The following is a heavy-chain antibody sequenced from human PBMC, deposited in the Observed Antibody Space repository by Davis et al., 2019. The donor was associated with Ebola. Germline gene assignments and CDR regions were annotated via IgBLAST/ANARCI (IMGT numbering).Heavy chain of an antibody. CDR2: IIPIFGTA. CDR1: GGTFSSYA. CDR3: ARVFYGDGYYYYYGMDV. Sequence: SVKVSCKASGGTFSSYAISWVRQAPGQGLEWMGGIIPIFGTANYAQKFQGRVTMTRNTSMSSAYMELSSLRSEDTAVYYCARVFYGDGYYYYYGMDVWGQGTTVTVSS. V-gene: IGHV1-69*05. D-gene: IGHD4-17*01. J-gene: IGHJ6*02.